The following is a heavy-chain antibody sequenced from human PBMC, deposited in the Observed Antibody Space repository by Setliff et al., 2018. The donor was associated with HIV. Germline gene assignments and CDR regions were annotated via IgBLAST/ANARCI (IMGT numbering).Heavy chain of an antibody. CDR2: NSPYNGNT. CDR3: ARGGSLFTMTTHPFDI. CDR1: GYTFNSYG. D-gene: IGHD3-22*01. J-gene: IGHJ3*02. V-gene: IGHV1-18*01. Sequence: GASVKVSCKASGYTFNSYGISWVRQAPGQGLEWMGWNSPYNGNTKFGQKLQGRVTMTTDTSTSTGYTELRSLRSDDTAMYYCARGGSLFTMTTHPFDIWGQGTMVTVSS.